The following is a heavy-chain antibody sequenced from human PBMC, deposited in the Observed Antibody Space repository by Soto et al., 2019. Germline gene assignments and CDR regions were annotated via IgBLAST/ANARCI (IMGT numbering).Heavy chain of an antibody. CDR1: GYTFTSYY. J-gene: IGHJ3*02. V-gene: IGHV1-3*04. Sequence: GASVKVSCKASGYTFTSYYMHWVRQAPGQRLEWMGRINTINGNTKYAQNLQARVTVTRDTSASTAYMELTSLRSEDTAVYYCARGTIIVAGLGLDMWGQGTMVTVSS. CDR2: INTINGNT. CDR3: ARGTIIVAGLGLDM. D-gene: IGHD6-19*01.